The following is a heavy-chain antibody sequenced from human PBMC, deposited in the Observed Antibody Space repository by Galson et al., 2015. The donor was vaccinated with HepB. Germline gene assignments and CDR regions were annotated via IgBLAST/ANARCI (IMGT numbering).Heavy chain of an antibody. CDR3: ARVAGYDFWSLDY. Sequence: SLRLSCAASGFTFSDYYMSWIRQAPGKGLEWVSYISSSGSTIYYADSVKGRFTISRDNAKNSLYLQMNSLRAEDTAVYYCARVAGYDFWSLDYWGQGTLVTVSS. V-gene: IGHV3-11*01. D-gene: IGHD3-3*01. CDR2: ISSSGSTI. CDR1: GFTFSDYY. J-gene: IGHJ4*02.